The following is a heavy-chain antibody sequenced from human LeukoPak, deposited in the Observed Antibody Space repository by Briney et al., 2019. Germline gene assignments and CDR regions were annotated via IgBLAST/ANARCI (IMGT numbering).Heavy chain of an antibody. CDR1: GGSFSGYY. V-gene: IGHV4-34*01. Sequence: SETLSLTCAVYGGSFSGYYWSWIRQPPGKGLEWIGEINHSGSTNYNPSLKSRVTISVGTSKNQFSLKLSSVTAADTAVYYCASSSSKVGASDYWGQGTLVTVSS. D-gene: IGHD1-26*01. CDR2: INHSGST. CDR3: ASSSSKVGASDY. J-gene: IGHJ4*02.